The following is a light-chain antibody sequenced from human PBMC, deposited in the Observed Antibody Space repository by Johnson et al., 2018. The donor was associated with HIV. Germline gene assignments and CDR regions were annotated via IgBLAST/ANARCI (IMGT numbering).Light chain of an antibody. CDR2: ENN. CDR3: GTWDTSLSANV. CDR1: SSNIENNY. Sequence: QSLLTQPPSVSAAPGQKVTISCSGSSSNIENNYVSWYQQLPGAAPKVLIYENNKPPSGIPDRFSGSKSGTSATLGIAGLQTGDEANYFCGTWDTSLSANVFGTGTKVTVL. J-gene: IGLJ1*01. V-gene: IGLV1-51*02.